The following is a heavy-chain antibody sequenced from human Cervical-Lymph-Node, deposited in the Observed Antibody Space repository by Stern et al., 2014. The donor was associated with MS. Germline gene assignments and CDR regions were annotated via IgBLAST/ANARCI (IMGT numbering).Heavy chain of an antibody. Sequence: QMQLVQSGAEVKKPGASVKVSCKASGYTLTIFYVHWVRQAPGQGLEWMGINSPRGITTAYAQKFHGRVTMPRDTSTSTVYMERSSLRSEDTAVYYCASGGEVDGGDVWGQGTTVTVFS. CDR3: ASGGEVDGGDV. V-gene: IGHV1-46*01. J-gene: IGHJ6*02. CDR2: NSPRGITT. D-gene: IGHD1-26*01. CDR1: GYTLTIFY.